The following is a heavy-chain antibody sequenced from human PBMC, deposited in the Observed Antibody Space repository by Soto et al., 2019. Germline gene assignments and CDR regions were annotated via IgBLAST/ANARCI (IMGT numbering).Heavy chain of an antibody. CDR3: ARGGETNMTTVPYYYYYGMDV. CDR1: GYTFTGYY. D-gene: IGHD4-17*01. V-gene: IGHV1-2*04. CDR2: INPNSGGT. Sequence: ASVKVSCKASGYTFTGYYMHWVRQAPGQGHEWMGWINPNSGGTNYAQKFQGWVTMTRDTSISTAYMELSRLRSDDTAVYYCARGGETNMTTVPYYYYYGMDVWGQGTTVTVSS. J-gene: IGHJ6*02.